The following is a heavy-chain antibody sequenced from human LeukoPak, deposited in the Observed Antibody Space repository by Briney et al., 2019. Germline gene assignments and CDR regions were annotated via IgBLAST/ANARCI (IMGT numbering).Heavy chain of an antibody. CDR3: ASRLDTAMVTGFDY. V-gene: IGHV4-30-4*07. CDR1: GGSISSGGYS. J-gene: IGHJ4*02. D-gene: IGHD5-18*01. CDR2: IYYSGST. Sequence: PSQTLSLTCAVSGGSISSGGYSWSWIRQPPGKGLEWIGYIYYSGSTYYNPSLKSRVTISVDTSKNQFSLKLSSVTAADTAVYYCASRLDTAMVTGFDYWGQGTLVTVSS.